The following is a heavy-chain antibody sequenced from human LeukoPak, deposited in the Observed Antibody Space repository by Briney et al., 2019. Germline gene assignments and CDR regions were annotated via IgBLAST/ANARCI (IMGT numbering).Heavy chain of an antibody. J-gene: IGHJ4*02. D-gene: IGHD1-1*01. CDR3: ASDGNCPTDC. Sequence: PGGSLRPSCAASGFTFSSYWMHWIRQAPGKGLVWVSRIKSDGSSTTYADSVKGRFTISRDNAKNTLYLQMNSLRAEDTAVYYCASDGNCPTDCWGQGTPVTVAS. V-gene: IGHV3-74*01. CDR2: IKSDGSST. CDR1: GFTFSSYW.